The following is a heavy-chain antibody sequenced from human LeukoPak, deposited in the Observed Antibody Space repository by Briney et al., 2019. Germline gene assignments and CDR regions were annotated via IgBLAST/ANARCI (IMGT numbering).Heavy chain of an antibody. V-gene: IGHV3-30*04. J-gene: IGHJ3*02. D-gene: IGHD3-22*01. Sequence: GGSLRLSCAASGFTFSSYAMHWVRQAPGKGLEWVAVISYDGSNKYYADSVKGRFTISRDNAKNSLYLQMNSLRAEDTAVYYCASGTMTVVPTYAFDIWGQGTMVTVSS. CDR1: GFTFSSYA. CDR3: ASGTMTVVPTYAFDI. CDR2: ISYDGSNK.